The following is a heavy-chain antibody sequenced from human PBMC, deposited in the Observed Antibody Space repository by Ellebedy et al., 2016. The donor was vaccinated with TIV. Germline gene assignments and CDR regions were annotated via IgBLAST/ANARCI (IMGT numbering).Heavy chain of an antibody. J-gene: IGHJ4*02. CDR2: MSKSGRT. Sequence: MPGGSLRLSCTVSGGSFSPISPYFWGWIRQPPGKGLEWIAYMSKSGRTDYNPSLKSRVIISVDTSKNQFSLRLSSVTAADTAVYYCARYYASGWNYFDYWGQGTLVTVSS. D-gene: IGHD6-19*01. CDR1: GGSFSPISPYF. CDR3: ARYYASGWNYFDY. V-gene: IGHV4-61*05.